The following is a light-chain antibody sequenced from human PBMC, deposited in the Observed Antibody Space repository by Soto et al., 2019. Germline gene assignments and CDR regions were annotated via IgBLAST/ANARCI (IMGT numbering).Light chain of an antibody. V-gene: IGLV2-14*01. CDR3: SSYTSSSFWV. CDR2: EVS. Sequence: QSVLTQPASVSGSPGQSITISCTGTSSDVGGYNYVSWYQQHPGKAPKLMIYEVSNRPSGVSNRFSGSKSGNTASLTISGLQAEDEADYSCSSYTSSSFWVFGGGTQLTVL. J-gene: IGLJ3*02. CDR1: SSDVGGYNY.